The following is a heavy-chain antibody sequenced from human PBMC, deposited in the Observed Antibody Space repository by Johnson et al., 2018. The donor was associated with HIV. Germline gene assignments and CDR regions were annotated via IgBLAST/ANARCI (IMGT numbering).Heavy chain of an antibody. V-gene: IGHV3-15*01. J-gene: IGHJ3*02. Sequence: EVQLVESGGGVVKPGGSLRLSCAASGFIFSNAWMSWVRQAPGKGLEWVGRIKSETDGGTTDYAAPVKGRFTISRDDSKNTLYLQMNSLRAEDTAVYYCAKDIYGYDAFDIWGQGTMVTVSS. CDR1: GFIFSNAW. CDR3: AKDIYGYDAFDI. D-gene: IGHD5-24*01. CDR2: IKSETDGGTT.